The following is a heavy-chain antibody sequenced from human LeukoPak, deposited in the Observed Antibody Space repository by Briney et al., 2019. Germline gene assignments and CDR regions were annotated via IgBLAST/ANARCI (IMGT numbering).Heavy chain of an antibody. Sequence: PSETLSLTCTVSGGSISSSSYYWGWIRQPPGKGLEWIGSIYYSGSPHYNPSLKSRATVSVDTSSNRFSLRLTSLTAADSALYCAGGRDAFDIWGQGTMVTVSS. CDR2: IYYSGSP. CDR3: GGRDAFDI. D-gene: IGHD1-26*01. V-gene: IGHV4-39*03. J-gene: IGHJ3*02. CDR1: GGSISSSSYY.